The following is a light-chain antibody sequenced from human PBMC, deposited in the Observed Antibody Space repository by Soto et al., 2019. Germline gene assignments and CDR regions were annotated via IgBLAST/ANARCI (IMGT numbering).Light chain of an antibody. CDR1: QSVSSSY. CDR3: QQYSNWPPIT. CDR2: DTS. Sequence: EIVLTQSPGTLSLSPGERATLSCRASQSVSSSYLAWYQQKPGQAPRLLIYDTSTRATGIPARFSGSGSGTEFTLPISSLQPEDFAVYYCQQYSNWPPITFGQGTRLEI. V-gene: IGKV3D-20*02. J-gene: IGKJ5*01.